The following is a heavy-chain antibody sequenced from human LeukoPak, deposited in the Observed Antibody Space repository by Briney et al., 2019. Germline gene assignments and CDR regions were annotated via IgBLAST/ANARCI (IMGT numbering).Heavy chain of an antibody. D-gene: IGHD6-13*01. CDR2: IYYSGST. CDR1: GGSISSSSYY. CDR3: ASLYSSSWFDAFDI. V-gene: IGHV4-39*07. J-gene: IGHJ3*02. Sequence: SETLSLTCTVSGGSISSSSYYWGWIRQPPGKGLEWIGSIYYSGSTYYNPSLKSRVTISVDTSKNQFSLKLSSVTAADTAVYYCASLYSSSWFDAFDIWGQGTMVTVSS.